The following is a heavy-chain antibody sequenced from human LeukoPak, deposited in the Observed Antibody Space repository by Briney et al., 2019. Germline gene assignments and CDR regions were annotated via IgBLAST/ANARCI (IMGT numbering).Heavy chain of an antibody. CDR2: IRYDGSNK. V-gene: IGHV3-30*02. D-gene: IGHD1-26*01. CDR1: GFTFSSYG. CDR3: ARGGSYLSAFDI. J-gene: IGHJ3*02. Sequence: GGSLRLSCAASGFTFSSYGMHWVRQAPGKGLEWVAFIRYDGSNKYYADSVKGRFTISRDNSKNTLYLQMNSLRAEDTAVYYCARGGSYLSAFDIWGQGTMVTVSS.